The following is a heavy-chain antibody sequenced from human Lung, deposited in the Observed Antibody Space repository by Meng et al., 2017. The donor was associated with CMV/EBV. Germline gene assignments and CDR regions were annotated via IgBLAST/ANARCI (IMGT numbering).Heavy chain of an antibody. CDR1: GFTFSSYS. Sequence: ESLKISCAASGFTFSSYSMSWVRQAPGKGLEWVSSITNGKNYIYYADSVKGRFTISRDNAKNSLYLQMNSLRAEDTAVYYCARDWGLRPADIDYWGQGTLVPFSS. J-gene: IGHJ4*02. D-gene: IGHD2-21*02. V-gene: IGHV3-21*01. CDR3: ARDWGLRPADIDY. CDR2: ITNGKNYI.